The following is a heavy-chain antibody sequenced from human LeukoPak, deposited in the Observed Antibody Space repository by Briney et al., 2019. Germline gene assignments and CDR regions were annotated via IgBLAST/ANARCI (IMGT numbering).Heavy chain of an antibody. J-gene: IGHJ4*02. CDR2: ISSSSSTI. D-gene: IGHD4-23*01. Sequence: GGSLRLSCAASGFTFSSYSMNWVRQAPGKGLEWVSYISSSSSTIYYADSVKGRFTISRDNAKNSLYLQMNSLRAEDTAVYYCARNYGGNLKPYDYWGQGTLVTVSS. CDR1: GFTFSSYS. V-gene: IGHV3-48*01. CDR3: ARNYGGNLKPYDY.